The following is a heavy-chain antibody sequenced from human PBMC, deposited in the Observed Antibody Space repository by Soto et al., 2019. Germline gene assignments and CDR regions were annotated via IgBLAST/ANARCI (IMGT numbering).Heavy chain of an antibody. D-gene: IGHD3-3*02. CDR1: GDSIISSDFY. J-gene: IGHJ5*02. CDR3: ARHSLALRKNNWFDP. Sequence: SETLSVTCTVSGDSIISSDFYWVWVRQPPGKGLEWIGSIFYLGSSYYNPSLKSRVTMSVDTSKNQFSLRLRSVTAADTALYFCARHSLALRKNNWFDPWGQGIMVPVSS. CDR2: IFYLGSS. V-gene: IGHV4-39*01.